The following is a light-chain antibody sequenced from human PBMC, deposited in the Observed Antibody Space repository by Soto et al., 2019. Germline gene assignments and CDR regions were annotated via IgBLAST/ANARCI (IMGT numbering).Light chain of an antibody. J-gene: IGKJ3*01. V-gene: IGKV1-33*01. CDR3: QHYNNLPPFT. Sequence: DIQMTQSPSSLSASVGARVSITCQASADISTSLSWFQHKPGRAPKLLIYGASYLETGVPSRFRGSGSGTDFTPTISSLQPDDIAKYYCQHYNNLPPFTFGPGTIVDVK. CDR2: GAS. CDR1: ADISTS.